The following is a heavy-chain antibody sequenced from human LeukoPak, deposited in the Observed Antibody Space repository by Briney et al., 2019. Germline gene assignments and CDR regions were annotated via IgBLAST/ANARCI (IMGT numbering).Heavy chain of an antibody. CDR3: ARDLSYGDYSLIDY. D-gene: IGHD4-17*01. J-gene: IGHJ4*02. CDR1: GYTFAVYY. Sequence: GASVKVSCKASGYTFAVYYMHWVRQAPGQGLEWMGWFNPNTGGTNFAQQFQGRVTMTRDTSSSTAYMELSRLTSDDTAVYYCARDLSYGDYSLIDYWGQGTLVTVSS. V-gene: IGHV1-2*02. CDR2: FNPNTGGT.